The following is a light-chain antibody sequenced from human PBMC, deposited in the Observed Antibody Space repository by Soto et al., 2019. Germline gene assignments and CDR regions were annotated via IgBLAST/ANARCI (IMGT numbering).Light chain of an antibody. CDR3: QQYNTWPPT. J-gene: IGKJ3*01. CDR1: QNVNID. Sequence: EIVLTQSPATLSVSPGESATLSCRASQNVNIDLVWYQQKPGQAPKVLMFSASVRETGIPARFSGGGSKTDFTLTISSLQPEDSAVYYCQQYNTWPPTFGPGTKVDIK. V-gene: IGKV3D-15*01. CDR2: SAS.